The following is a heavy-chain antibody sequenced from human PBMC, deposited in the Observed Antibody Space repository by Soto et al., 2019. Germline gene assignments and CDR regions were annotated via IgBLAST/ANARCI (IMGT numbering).Heavy chain of an antibody. CDR2: FDPEDGET. J-gene: IGHJ3*02. CDR3: ATATPTSSSWGGGAFDI. D-gene: IGHD6-6*01. Sequence: PSVKVPHKVSLYTLPQLSMHWAPHPPAKAREWMGGFDPEDGETIYAQKFQGRVTMTEDTSTDTAYMELSSLRSEDTAVYYCATATPTSSSWGGGAFDIWGQGTMVTVSS. V-gene: IGHV1-24*01. CDR1: LYTLPQLS.